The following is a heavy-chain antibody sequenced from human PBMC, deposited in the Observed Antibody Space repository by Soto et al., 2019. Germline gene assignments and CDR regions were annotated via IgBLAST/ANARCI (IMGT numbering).Heavy chain of an antibody. J-gene: IGHJ2*01. CDR2: IIPILGIA. CDR3: ARGGGYYGSGNWYFDL. Sequence: QVQLVQSGAEVKKPGSSVKVSCKASGGTFSSYTISWVRQAPGQGLEWMGRIIPILGIANYAQKFQGRVTITADKSTSTAYMELSSLRSEDTAVYYCARGGGYYGSGNWYFDLWGHGTLVTVSS. CDR1: GGTFSSYT. V-gene: IGHV1-69*02. D-gene: IGHD3-10*01.